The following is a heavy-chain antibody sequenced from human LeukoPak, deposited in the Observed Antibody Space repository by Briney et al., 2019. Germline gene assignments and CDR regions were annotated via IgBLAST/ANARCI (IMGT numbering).Heavy chain of an antibody. CDR3: AKNGWDAAAFFFDP. CDR1: GFTFSSYG. V-gene: IGHV3-30*18. Sequence: GGSLRLSCAASGFTFSSYGMHWVRQAPGKGLEWVAVVSYDGSNKYYADSVKGRFTISRDNSKNTLYLQMNSLRAEDTAVYYCAKNGWDAAAFFFDPWGQGTLVTVSS. CDR2: VSYDGSNK. D-gene: IGHD6-13*01. J-gene: IGHJ5*02.